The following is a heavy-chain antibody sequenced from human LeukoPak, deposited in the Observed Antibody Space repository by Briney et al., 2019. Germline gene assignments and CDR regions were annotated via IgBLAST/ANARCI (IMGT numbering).Heavy chain of an antibody. V-gene: IGHV1-69*02. J-gene: IGHJ4*02. D-gene: IGHD2-15*01. Sequence: SMKVSCKASGATFSSYTISWVRQAPGQGLEWMGRIIPILAIANYAQKFQGRVTITADKSTSTAYMEPSSLRSEDTAVYYCARGYCSGGSCYSLDYWGQGTLVTVSS. CDR2: IIPILAIA. CDR1: GATFSSYT. CDR3: ARGYCSGGSCYSLDY.